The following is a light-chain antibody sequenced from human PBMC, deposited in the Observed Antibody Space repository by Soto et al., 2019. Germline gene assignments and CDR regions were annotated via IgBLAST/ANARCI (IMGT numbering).Light chain of an antibody. CDR3: QKYNSAPRT. Sequence: DIQMTQSPSSLSASVGDRVTITCRASQGISNYLAWYQQKPGKVPKLLIYAASTLQSGVPSRFSGSGSGTDFPPTISSLQPEDFATYYCQKYNSAPRTFGQGTKVEIK. CDR2: AAS. CDR1: QGISNY. J-gene: IGKJ1*01. V-gene: IGKV1-27*01.